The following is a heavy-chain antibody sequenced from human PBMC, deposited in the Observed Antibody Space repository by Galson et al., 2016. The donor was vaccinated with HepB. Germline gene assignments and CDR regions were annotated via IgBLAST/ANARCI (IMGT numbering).Heavy chain of an antibody. CDR2: IYPGDSHT. V-gene: IGHV5-51*01. Sequence: QSGAEVKKPGESLKISCKDSGDSFTRYWIGWVRQMPGKGLEWMGIIYPGDSHTIYSPTLQGQVTISADKSVSTVYLQWSSLKASDTAIYYCASPAGSSSSNYQFDCWGREPWSLSPQ. CDR1: GDSFTRYW. CDR3: ASPAGSSSSNYQFDC. J-gene: IGHJ4*02. D-gene: IGHD4/OR15-4a*01.